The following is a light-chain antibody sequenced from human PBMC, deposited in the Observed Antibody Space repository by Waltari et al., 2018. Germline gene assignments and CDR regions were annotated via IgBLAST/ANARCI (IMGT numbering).Light chain of an antibody. Sequence: DIVITQSPASLAVSLGDRITINSKSSQSLLYSGDNKNYLGWYKQKPGKPPEVLIYWTSTRATGVPDRFSGSGSGTDFTLTISSLQAEDVAVYYCQQDYRTPITFGQGTRLEIK. CDR2: WTS. V-gene: IGKV4-1*01. J-gene: IGKJ5*01. CDR1: QSLLYSGDNKNY. CDR3: QQDYRTPIT.